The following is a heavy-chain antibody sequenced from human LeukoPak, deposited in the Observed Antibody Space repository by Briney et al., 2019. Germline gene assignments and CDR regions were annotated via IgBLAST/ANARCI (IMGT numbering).Heavy chain of an antibody. D-gene: IGHD2-2*01. V-gene: IGHV1-2*06. Sequence: ASVKVSRKAAGYNFSAYFMHWVRQAPGHGLEWMGRINPNGGDTNYAQKFQGRGTMASDPSISTAYMELNSLMSDDTAVYYCVRVGFTTSWSNFDYWGQGTLVTVSS. CDR3: VRVGFTTSWSNFDY. CDR2: INPNGGDT. J-gene: IGHJ4*02. CDR1: GYNFSAYF.